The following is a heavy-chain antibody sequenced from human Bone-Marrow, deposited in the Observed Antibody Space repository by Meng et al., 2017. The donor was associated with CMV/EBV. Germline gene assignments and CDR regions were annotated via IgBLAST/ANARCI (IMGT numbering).Heavy chain of an antibody. Sequence: VQLVESGGGLVMPRGSLRLSCPASGFTFSSYSMNWVRQAPGKGMEWVSSISSSSSYIYYADSVKGRFTISRDNAKNSLYLQMNSLRAEDTAIYYCARDLSGARDYWGQGTLVTVSS. CDR3: ARDLSGARDY. CDR2: ISSSSSYI. D-gene: IGHD1-26*01. J-gene: IGHJ4*02. V-gene: IGHV3-21*01. CDR1: GFTFSSYS.